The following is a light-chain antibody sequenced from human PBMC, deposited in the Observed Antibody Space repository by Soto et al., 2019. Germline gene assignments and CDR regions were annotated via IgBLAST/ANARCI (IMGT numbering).Light chain of an antibody. CDR2: GNI. CDR1: SSNIGAGFD. V-gene: IGLV1-40*01. J-gene: IGLJ3*02. CDR3: LAYDSSLSGWV. Sequence: QSALTQPPSVSGAPGQRVTMSCAGTSSNIGAGFDVHWYQQLPGTAPKLLIYGNINRPSGVPDRFSGSRSVTSASLVITGLQAEDEGDYYCLAYDSSLSGWVFGGGTKVTVL.